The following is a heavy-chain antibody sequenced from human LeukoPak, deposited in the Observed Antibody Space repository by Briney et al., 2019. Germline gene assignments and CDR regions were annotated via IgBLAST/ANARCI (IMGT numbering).Heavy chain of an antibody. J-gene: IGHJ5*02. CDR1: GGSISNNMYS. Sequence: SETLSLTCSVSGGSISNNMYSWGWIRQPPGKGLEWIGSIYYSGSTYYNPSLKSRVTISVDTSKNQFSLKLSSVTAADTAVYYCAINYDNTGPWGQGTLVTVSS. CDR2: IYYSGST. D-gene: IGHD3-16*01. CDR3: AINYDNTGP. V-gene: IGHV4-39*01.